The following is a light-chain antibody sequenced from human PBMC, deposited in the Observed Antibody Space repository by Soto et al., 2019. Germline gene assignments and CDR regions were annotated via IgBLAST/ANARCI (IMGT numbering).Light chain of an antibody. CDR1: SSDVGGYSY. Sequence: QSALTQPASVSGSPGQSITISCTGTSSDVGGYSYVSWYQQHPGKAPKLMIYEVSNRPSGVSNRFSGSRSDNTASLTISGLQAEDEADYYCSSYANSSPVFGGGTKLTVL. CDR3: SSYANSSPV. J-gene: IGLJ2*01. CDR2: EVS. V-gene: IGLV2-14*01.